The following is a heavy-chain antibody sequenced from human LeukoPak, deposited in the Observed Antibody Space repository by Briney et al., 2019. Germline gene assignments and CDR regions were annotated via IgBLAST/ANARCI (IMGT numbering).Heavy chain of an antibody. D-gene: IGHD5-18*01. CDR3: AKARSDTAMAFFDY. V-gene: IGHV3-23*01. CDR1: GFTFSSYA. CDR2: ISGSGGTT. Sequence: GGSLRLSCAASGFTFSSYAMSWVRQAPGKGLEWVSTISGSGGTTYYADSVKGRFTISRDNSKNTLYLQMNSLRAEDTAVYYCAKARSDTAMAFFDYWGQGTLVTVSS. J-gene: IGHJ4*02.